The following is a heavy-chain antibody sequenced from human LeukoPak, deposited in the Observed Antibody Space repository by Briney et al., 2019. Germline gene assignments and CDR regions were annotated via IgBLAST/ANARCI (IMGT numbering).Heavy chain of an antibody. V-gene: IGHV4-30-2*01. J-gene: IGHJ4*02. Sequence: PSQTLSLTCTVSGGSISSGGYYWSWIRQPPGKGLEWIGYIYHSGSTYYNPSLKSRVTISVDRSKNQFSLKLSSVTAADTAVYYCARTSIVGATVDYWGQGTLVTVSS. CDR3: ARTSIVGATVDY. CDR2: IYHSGST. D-gene: IGHD1-26*01. CDR1: GGSISSGGYY.